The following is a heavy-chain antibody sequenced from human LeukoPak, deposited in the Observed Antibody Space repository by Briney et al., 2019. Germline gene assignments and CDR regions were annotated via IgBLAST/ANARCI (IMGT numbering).Heavy chain of an antibody. J-gene: IGHJ4*02. D-gene: IGHD3-22*01. V-gene: IGHV3-20*04. CDR3: ARDSSSGYYTH. Sequence: PGGSLSLSCAASGFTFDDYGMSWVRQAPAKGLEWVSGINWNGGSTGYAGSVKGRFTLSRDNANNSLYLKMNRLRGEHTAVYYCARDSSSGYYTHWGRAILVTVSS. CDR2: INWNGGST. CDR1: GFTFDDYG.